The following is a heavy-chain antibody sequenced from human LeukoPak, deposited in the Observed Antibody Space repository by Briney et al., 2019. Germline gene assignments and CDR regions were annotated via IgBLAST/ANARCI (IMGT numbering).Heavy chain of an antibody. J-gene: IGHJ4*02. CDR3: AKNRLRYGSGYDVPYFDY. CDR2: ISGSGGST. V-gene: IGHV3-23*01. Sequence: YPGGSLRLSCAASGFTFSSYAMSWVRQAPGKGLEWVSAISGSGGSTYYADSVKGRFTISRDNSKNTLYLQMNSLRAEDTAVYYCAKNRLRYGSGYDVPYFDYWGQGTLVTVSS. CDR1: GFTFSSYA. D-gene: IGHD5-12*01.